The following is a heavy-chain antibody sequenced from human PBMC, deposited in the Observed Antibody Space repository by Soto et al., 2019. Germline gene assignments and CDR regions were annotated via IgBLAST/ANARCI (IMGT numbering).Heavy chain of an antibody. V-gene: IGHV1-69*12. D-gene: IGHD4-17*01. CDR2: IIPIFGTA. Sequence: QVQLVQSGAEVKKPGASVKVSCKASGGTFSSYAISWVRQAPGQGLEWMGGIIPIFGTANYAQKFQGRVTITADESRSTAYMELSSLRSADTAVYSCARTYGDSLYDSSYGMDVWGQGTTVTVS. CDR1: GGTFSSYA. J-gene: IGHJ6*02. CDR3: ARTYGDSLYDSSYGMDV.